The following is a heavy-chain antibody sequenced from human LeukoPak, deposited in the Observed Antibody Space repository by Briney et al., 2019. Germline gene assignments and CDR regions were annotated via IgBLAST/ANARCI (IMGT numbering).Heavy chain of an antibody. CDR3: AKGNGYNPNSIDI. CDR2: ISRNSGSI. J-gene: IGHJ3*02. D-gene: IGHD5-24*01. CDR1: GFTFDDYA. V-gene: IGHV3-9*01. Sequence: PGRSLRLSCAASGFTFDDYAMHWVRQAPGKGLEWVSGISRNSGSIGYADSVKGRFTISRDNAKNSLYLQMNSLRAEDTALYYCAKGNGYNPNSIDIWGQGTMVTVSS.